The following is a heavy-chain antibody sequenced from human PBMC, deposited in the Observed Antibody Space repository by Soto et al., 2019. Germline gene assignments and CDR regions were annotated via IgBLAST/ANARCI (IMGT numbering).Heavy chain of an antibody. CDR2: ISYDGSNK. CDR1: GFTFSSYG. CDR3: AKAPGDSLRGNYYYYYMDV. D-gene: IGHD2-21*01. V-gene: IGHV3-30*18. J-gene: IGHJ6*03. Sequence: GGSLRLSCAASGFTFSSYGMHWVRQAPGKGLEWVAVISYDGSNKYYADSVKGRFTISRDNSKNTLYLQMNSLRAEDTAVYYCAKAPGDSLRGNYYYYYMDVWGKGTTVTVSS.